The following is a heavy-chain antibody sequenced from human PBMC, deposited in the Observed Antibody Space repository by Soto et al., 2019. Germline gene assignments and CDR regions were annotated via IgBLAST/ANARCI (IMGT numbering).Heavy chain of an antibody. CDR3: ARDPGSIAVAGTI. D-gene: IGHD6-19*01. J-gene: IGHJ4*02. V-gene: IGHV3-53*01. Sequence: EVQLVESGGGLIQPGGSLRLACAASGFSVSSNYMSWVRQAPGKGLEWVSVVYTGGSTHYADSEEGRFTITRDISKNTLYLQMNSLRAEDTAVYYCARDPGSIAVAGTIWGQGTLVTVSS. CDR1: GFSVSSNY. CDR2: VYTGGST.